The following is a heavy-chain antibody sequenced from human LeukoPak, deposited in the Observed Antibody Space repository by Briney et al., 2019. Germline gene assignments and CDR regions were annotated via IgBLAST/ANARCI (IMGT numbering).Heavy chain of an antibody. CDR1: GGSITGSSYY. CDR3: TRGSYDVLTGRSTLGEC. CDR2: IYYSGST. D-gene: IGHD3-9*01. J-gene: IGHJ4*02. Sequence: SSETLSLTCTISGGSITGSSYYWGWIRQSPGKGLEWIGNIYYSGSTYYNSSLKSRVTISIDTSKNHFSLRLTSVTASDTAVYFCTRGSYDVLTGRSTLGECWGQGTLVAVSS. V-gene: IGHV4-39*02.